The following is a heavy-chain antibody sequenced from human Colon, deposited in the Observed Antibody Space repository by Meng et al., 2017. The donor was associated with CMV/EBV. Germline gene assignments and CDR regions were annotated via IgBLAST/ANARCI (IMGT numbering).Heavy chain of an antibody. CDR3: ARGDYDFWSGYQNYGMDV. J-gene: IGHJ6*02. CDR1: GLTFSNYA. D-gene: IGHD3-3*01. V-gene: IGHV3-23*01. CDR2: INGRGSTT. Sequence: GGSLRLSCVASGLTFSNYAINWVRQAPGKGLEWVSSINGRGSTTYYADSVKGRFTISRDNSKNTLYLQMNSLRAEDTAVYYCARGDYDFWSGYQNYGMDVWGQGTTVTVSS.